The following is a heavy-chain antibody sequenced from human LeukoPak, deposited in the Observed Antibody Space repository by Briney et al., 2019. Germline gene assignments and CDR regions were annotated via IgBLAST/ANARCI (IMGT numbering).Heavy chain of an antibody. V-gene: IGHV3-30*18. CDR3: AKQRSVWRPLIYYFDY. J-gene: IGHJ4*02. Sequence: GGSLRLSCAASGFTFSSYGMHWVRQAPGKGLEWVAVISYDGSNKYYADSVKGRFTISRDNSKNTLYLQMNSLRAEDTAVYYCAKQRSVWRPLIYYFDYWGQGTLVTVSS. CDR1: GFTFSSYG. D-gene: IGHD3-16*01. CDR2: ISYDGSNK.